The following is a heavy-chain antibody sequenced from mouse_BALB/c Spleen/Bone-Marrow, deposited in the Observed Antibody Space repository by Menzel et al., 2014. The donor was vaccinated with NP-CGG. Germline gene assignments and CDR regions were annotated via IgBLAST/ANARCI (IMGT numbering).Heavy chain of an antibody. CDR1: GFTFSDYY. J-gene: IGHJ3*01. CDR2: ISDGGSYT. CDR3: ARDGDYTYAWFAY. V-gene: IGHV5-4*02. Sequence: EVKLMESGGGLVKPGGSLKLSCAASGFTFSDYYMYWVRQTPEKRPEWVATISDGGSYTFYPDSVKGRFTISRDNAKNNLYLQMSSLKSEDTAMYYCARDGDYTYAWFAYWGQGTLVTVSA. D-gene: IGHD2-14*01.